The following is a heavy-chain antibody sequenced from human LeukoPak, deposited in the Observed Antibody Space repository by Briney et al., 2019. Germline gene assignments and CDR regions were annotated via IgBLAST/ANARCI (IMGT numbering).Heavy chain of an antibody. V-gene: IGHV4-4*07. CDR3: ARGTMGSQNHLDS. D-gene: IGHD4/OR15-4a*01. Sequence: SETLCLTCTASGGSISGYYWTWIRQPAGKGLEWIGRVFTTGSTNYNPSLESRVIMSVDTSKNQFSLKLTSVTAADTAVYYCARGTMGSQNHLDSWGQGTLVTVSS. J-gene: IGHJ4*02. CDR2: VFTTGST. CDR1: GGSISGYY.